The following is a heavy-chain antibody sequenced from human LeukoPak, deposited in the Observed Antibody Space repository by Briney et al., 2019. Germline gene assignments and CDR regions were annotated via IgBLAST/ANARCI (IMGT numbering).Heavy chain of an antibody. J-gene: IGHJ6*03. D-gene: IGHD6-6*01. CDR1: GFTFSSYS. CDR3: ARVSNYYYYMDV. V-gene: IGHV3-48*04. CDR2: ISSSGSTI. Sequence: PGGSLRLSCAASGFTFSSYSMNWVRQAPGKGLEWVSYISSSGSTIYYADSVKGRFTISRDNAKNSLYLQMNSPRAEDTAVYYCARVSNYYYYMDVWGKGTTVTISS.